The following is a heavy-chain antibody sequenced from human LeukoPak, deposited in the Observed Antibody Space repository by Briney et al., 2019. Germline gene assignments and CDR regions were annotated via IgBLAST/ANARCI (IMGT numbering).Heavy chain of an antibody. V-gene: IGHV4-59*01. D-gene: IGHD6-13*01. CDR1: GGSLSSYC. Sequence: PSETLSLTCTVSGGSLSSYCWSWIRQPPRKGLEWIGYIYYSGSTNYNPSLKSRVTISVDTSKNQFSLKLSSVTAADTAVYYCARRSSSFDYWGQGTLVTVSS. J-gene: IGHJ4*02. CDR3: ARRSSSFDY. CDR2: IYYSGST.